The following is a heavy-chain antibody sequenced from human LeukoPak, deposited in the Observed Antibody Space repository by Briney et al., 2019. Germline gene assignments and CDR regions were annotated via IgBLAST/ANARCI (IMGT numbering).Heavy chain of an antibody. Sequence: GGSLRLSCAASGFTFSSYSMNWVRQAPGKGLEWVSSISSSSSYIYYADSVKGRFTISRGNAKNSLYLQMNSLRAEDTAAYYCARDGNWNFDYWGQGTLVTVSS. V-gene: IGHV3-21*01. CDR3: ARDGNWNFDY. CDR1: GFTFSSYS. CDR2: ISSSSSYI. J-gene: IGHJ4*02. D-gene: IGHD1-20*01.